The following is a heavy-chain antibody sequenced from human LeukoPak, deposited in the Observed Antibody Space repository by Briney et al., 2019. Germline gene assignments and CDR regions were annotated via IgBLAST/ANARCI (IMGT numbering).Heavy chain of an antibody. CDR2: ISGSGGST. Sequence: PGGSLRLSCAASGFTFSSYAMSWVRQAPGKGLQWVSGISGSGGSTYSADSVKGRFTISRDNSKNTLYLQMNSLRAEDTAVYYCAKDRSGGDYPDYWGQGTLVTVSS. V-gene: IGHV3-23*01. D-gene: IGHD2-21*01. CDR3: AKDRSGGDYPDY. J-gene: IGHJ4*02. CDR1: GFTFSSYA.